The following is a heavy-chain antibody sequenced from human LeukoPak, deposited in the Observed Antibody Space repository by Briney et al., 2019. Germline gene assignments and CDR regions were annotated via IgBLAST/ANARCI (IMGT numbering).Heavy chain of an antibody. V-gene: IGHV3-23*01. J-gene: IGHJ4*02. CDR1: GFTFSSYA. CDR2: ISGSGGST. D-gene: IGHD2-2*01. CDR3: LPAALQPLVDY. Sequence: GGSLRLSRAASGFTFSSYAMSWVRQAPGKGLEWVSAISGSGGSTYYADSVKGRFTISRDNSKNTLYLQMNSLRAEDTAVYYCLPAALQPLVDYWGQGTLVTVSS.